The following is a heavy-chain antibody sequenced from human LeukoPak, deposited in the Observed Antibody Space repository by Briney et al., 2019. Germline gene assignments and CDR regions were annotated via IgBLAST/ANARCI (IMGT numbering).Heavy chain of an antibody. V-gene: IGHV3-21*01. CDR1: GFTFSSYS. CDR2: ISSSSSYI. CDR3: ARDVFVYSSSWYGAFDI. Sequence: GGSLRLSCAASGFTFSSYSMNWVRQAPGKGLEWVSSISSSSSYIYYADSVKGRFTISRDNAKNSLYLQMNSLRAEDTAVYYCARDVFVYSSSWYGAFDIWGQGTMVTVSS. D-gene: IGHD6-13*01. J-gene: IGHJ3*02.